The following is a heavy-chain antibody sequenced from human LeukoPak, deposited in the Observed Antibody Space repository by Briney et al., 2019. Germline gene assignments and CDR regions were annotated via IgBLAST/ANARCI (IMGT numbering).Heavy chain of an antibody. V-gene: IGHV4-34*01. CDR3: RSSGYYYYFVY. D-gene: IGHD3-22*01. Sequence: SETLSLTCAVYGGSFSGYYWSWIRQPPGKGLEWIGEINHSGSTNYNPSLRSRVTISVDTSKNQFSLKLSSVTAADTAVYHCRSSGYYYYFVYWGQGTLVTVSS. CDR2: INHSGST. J-gene: IGHJ4*02. CDR1: GGSFSGYY.